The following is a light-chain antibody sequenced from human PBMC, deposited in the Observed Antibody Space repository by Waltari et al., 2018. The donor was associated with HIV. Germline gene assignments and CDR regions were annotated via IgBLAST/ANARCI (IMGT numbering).Light chain of an antibody. CDR3: QVWDSGSDHYV. CDR1: NVEENS. Sequence: SYLLTQPPSVSVAPGKTASLTCGGDNVEENSVHWYQQKSGQAPVLVIDADDDRPSGIPERFSGSNSGSTATLTITRVEAGDEADYYCQVWDSGSDHYVFGTGTKVTVL. CDR2: ADD. J-gene: IGLJ1*01. V-gene: IGLV3-21*01.